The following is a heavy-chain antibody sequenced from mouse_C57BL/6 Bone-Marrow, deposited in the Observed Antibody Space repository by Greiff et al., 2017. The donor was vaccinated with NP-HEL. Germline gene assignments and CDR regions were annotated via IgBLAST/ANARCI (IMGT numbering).Heavy chain of an antibody. D-gene: IGHD1-1*01. CDR3: ASKFYGSSLYWYFDV. V-gene: IGHV1-69*01. CDR2: IDPSASYT. CDR1: GYTFTSYW. Sequence: QVQLQQPGAELVMPGASVKLSCKASGYTFTSYWMHWVKQRPGQGLEWIGEIDPSASYTNYNQKFKGKSTLTVDKSSSTAYMQLSSLTSEDSAVYYCASKFYGSSLYWYFDVWGTGTTVTVSS. J-gene: IGHJ1*03.